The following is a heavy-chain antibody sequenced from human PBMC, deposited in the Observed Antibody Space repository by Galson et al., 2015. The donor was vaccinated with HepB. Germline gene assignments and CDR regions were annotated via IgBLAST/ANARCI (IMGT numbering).Heavy chain of an antibody. CDR1: GDSVSRNSAA. J-gene: IGHJ6*02. CDR2: TYYRSKWYN. D-gene: IGHD6-13*01. CDR3: ARVGYSSSWDGNYYYYGMDV. Sequence: CAISGDSVSRNSAAWNWIRQSPSRGLEWLGRTYYRSKWYNDYAVSVKSRITINPDTSKNQFSLQLNSVTPEDTAVYYCARVGYSSSWDGNYYYYGMDVWGQGTTVTVSS. V-gene: IGHV6-1*01.